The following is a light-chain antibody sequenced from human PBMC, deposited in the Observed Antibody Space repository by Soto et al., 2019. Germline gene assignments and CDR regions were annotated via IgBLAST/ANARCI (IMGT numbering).Light chain of an antibody. CDR1: QDSNVY. CDR2: SAS. V-gene: IGKV1-39*01. J-gene: IGKJ2*01. CDR3: QHGYVAPYN. Sequence: DIQMTQSPSSVSASVGDTVTITCRASQDSNVYLNWYQQKPGEVPKLLIYSASSLHSGVPSRFTGSGSETDFTLTIRSLQPEDFATYYCQHGYVAPYNFGQGTKV.